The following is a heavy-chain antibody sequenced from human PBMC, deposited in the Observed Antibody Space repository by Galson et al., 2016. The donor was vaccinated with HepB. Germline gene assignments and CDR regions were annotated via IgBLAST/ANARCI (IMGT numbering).Heavy chain of an antibody. J-gene: IGHJ4*02. CDR3: ARARADNYDLDY. V-gene: IGHV2-70*04. Sequence: ALVKPTQTLTLTCYFSGFSLSRSGMRVNWIRQPPGKALEWLARIDWDDDKFYNTSLMTRLTISKDASNTRVVLTMTDMDPVDTATYYCARARADNYDLDYGGQGILVTVSS. D-gene: IGHD3-22*01. CDR2: IDWDDDK. CDR1: GFSLSRSGMR.